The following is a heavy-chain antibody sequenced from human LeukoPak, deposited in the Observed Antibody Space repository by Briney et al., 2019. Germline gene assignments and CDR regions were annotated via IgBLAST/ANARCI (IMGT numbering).Heavy chain of an antibody. CDR2: ISGSGGST. J-gene: IGHJ4*02. CDR3: AKASLWFGGFFDY. V-gene: IGHV3-23*01. Sequence: PGGSLRLSCAASGFTVSSYAMSWVRQAPGKGREWVSAISGSGGSTYYADSVKGRFTISRDNSKNTLYLQMNSLRAEDTAVYYCAKASLWFGGFFDYWGQGALVTVSS. CDR1: GFTVSSYA. D-gene: IGHD3-10*01.